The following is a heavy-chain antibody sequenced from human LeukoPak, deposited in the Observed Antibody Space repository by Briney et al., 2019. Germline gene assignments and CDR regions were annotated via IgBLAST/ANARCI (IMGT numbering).Heavy chain of an antibody. Sequence: GGSLRLSCAASGFTVSSNFMSWVRQAPGKGLEWVGRIKSKTDGGTTDYAAPVKGRFTISRDDSKNTLYLQMNSLKTEDTAVYYCTTEIAAADYWGQGTLVTVSS. CDR3: TTEIAAADY. CDR2: IKSKTDGGTT. CDR1: GFTVSSNF. J-gene: IGHJ4*02. D-gene: IGHD6-13*01. V-gene: IGHV3-15*01.